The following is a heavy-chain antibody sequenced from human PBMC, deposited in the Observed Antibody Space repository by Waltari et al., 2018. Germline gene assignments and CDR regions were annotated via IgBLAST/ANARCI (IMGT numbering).Heavy chain of an antibody. CDR1: GFTVSSNY. CDR2: IYSGGST. V-gene: IGHV3-66*02. CDR3: ASHRYSSSWGYFDY. D-gene: IGHD6-13*01. Sequence: EVQLVESGGGLVQPGGSLRLSCAASGFTVSSNYMSWVRQAPGKGLEWVSGIYSGGSTYYADSVKGRFTISRDNSKNTLYLQMNSLRAEDTAVYYCASHRYSSSWGYFDYWGQGTLVTVSS. J-gene: IGHJ4*02.